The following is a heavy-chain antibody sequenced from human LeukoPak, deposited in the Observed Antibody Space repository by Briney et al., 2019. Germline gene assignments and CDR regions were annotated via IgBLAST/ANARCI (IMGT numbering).Heavy chain of an antibody. D-gene: IGHD2-21*02. V-gene: IGHV3-23*01. CDR2: ISGNGGDS. J-gene: IGHJ4*02. CDR3: AKGRACGGDCYSVFDY. Sequence: GGSLRLSCAASGFTFSSYVMGWVRQAPGKGPEGVSAISGNGGDSNYADSVKGRFTISRDNSKNTLYLEMNSLRAEDTAVYYCAKGRACGGDCYSVFDYWGQGTLVTVSS. CDR1: GFTFSSYV.